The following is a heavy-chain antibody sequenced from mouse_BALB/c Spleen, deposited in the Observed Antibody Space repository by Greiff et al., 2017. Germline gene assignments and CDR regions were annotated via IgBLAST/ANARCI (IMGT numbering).Heavy chain of an antibody. J-gene: IGHJ1*01. D-gene: IGHD1-1*01. CDR1: GYPFPSYD. Sequence: VRPQRSEPGRVKPGALVRISCKASGYPFPSYDINWVRRRPGQGLRWIGWIYPGDGSTKYNEKFKGKATLTADKSSSTAYMQLSSLTSENSAVYFCARSDYYGSSYWYFDVWGAGTTVTVSS. V-gene: IGHV1S56*01. CDR2: IYPGDGST. CDR3: ARSDYYGSSYWYFDV.